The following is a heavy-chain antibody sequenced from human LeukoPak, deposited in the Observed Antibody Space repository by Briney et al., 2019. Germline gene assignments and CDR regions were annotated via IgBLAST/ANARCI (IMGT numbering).Heavy chain of an antibody. D-gene: IGHD6-19*01. V-gene: IGHV4-34*01. Sequence: PSGTLSLTCAVYGGSFSGYYWSWIRQPPGKGLEWIGEINHSGSTNYNPSLKSRVTISVDTSKNQFSLKLSSVTAADTAVYYCARSSGWYLNWFDPWGQGTLVTVSS. CDR2: INHSGST. CDR1: GGSFSGYY. J-gene: IGHJ5*02. CDR3: ARSSGWYLNWFDP.